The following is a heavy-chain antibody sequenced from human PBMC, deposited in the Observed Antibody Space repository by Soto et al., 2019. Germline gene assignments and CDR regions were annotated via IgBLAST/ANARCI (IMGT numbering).Heavy chain of an antibody. Sequence: GESLKISCKGSGYSFTSYWIDWVRQMPGKGLEWMGIIYPGDSDTRYSPSFQGQVTISADKSISTAYLQWSSLKASDTAMYYCARTYYDFWSGYKNYYYMDVWGKGTTVTV. CDR2: IYPGDSDT. CDR1: GYSFTSYW. V-gene: IGHV5-51*01. D-gene: IGHD3-3*01. J-gene: IGHJ6*03. CDR3: ARTYYDFWSGYKNYYYMDV.